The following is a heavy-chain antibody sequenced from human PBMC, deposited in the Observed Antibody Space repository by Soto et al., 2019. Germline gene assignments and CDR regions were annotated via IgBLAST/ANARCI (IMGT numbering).Heavy chain of an antibody. J-gene: IGHJ4*02. D-gene: IGHD4-17*01. CDR1: GFTFSSYG. V-gene: IGHV3-23*01. CDR3: ARATVAKGFDY. Sequence: GGSLRLSCAASGFTFSSYGMSWARQTPGKGPEWVSAISGSGASTYCADSVKGRFTISRDNSRNTLYVQMSNLRADDTAVYYCARATVAKGFDYWGQGTQVTVSS. CDR2: ISGSGAST.